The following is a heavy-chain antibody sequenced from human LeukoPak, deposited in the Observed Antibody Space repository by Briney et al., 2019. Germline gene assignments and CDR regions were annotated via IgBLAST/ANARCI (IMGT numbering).Heavy chain of an antibody. D-gene: IGHD2-2*01. J-gene: IGHJ4*02. CDR1: GGSISSSSYY. Sequence: KPSETLSLTCTVSGGSISSSSYYWGWIRQPPGKWLEWIGEINHSGSTNYNPSLKSRVTMSVDTSKNQFSLRLSSVTAADTAVYYCARGGWSSSRFTDYWGQGILVTVSS. CDR2: INHSGST. CDR3: ARGGWSSSRFTDY. V-gene: IGHV4-39*07.